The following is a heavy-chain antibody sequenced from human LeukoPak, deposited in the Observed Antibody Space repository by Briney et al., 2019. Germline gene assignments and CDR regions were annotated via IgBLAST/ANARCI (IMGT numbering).Heavy chain of an antibody. D-gene: IGHD6-6*01. CDR2: INPNSGGT. CDR1: GYTFTDYY. J-gene: IGHJ4*02. CDR3: ARVPGIATPKYYFDY. V-gene: IGHV1-2*02. Sequence: ASVKVSCKASGYTFTDYYMHWVRQAPGQGLEWMGWINPNSGGTNYAQKFQGRVTMTRDTSISTAYMELSRLRSDDTAVYYCARVPGIATPKYYFDYWGQGTLVTVSS.